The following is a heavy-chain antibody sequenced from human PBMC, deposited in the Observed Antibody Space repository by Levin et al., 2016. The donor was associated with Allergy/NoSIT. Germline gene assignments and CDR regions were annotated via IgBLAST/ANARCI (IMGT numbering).Heavy chain of an antibody. J-gene: IGHJ4*02. CDR2: INPNSGGT. Sequence: WVRQAPGQGLEWMGWINPNSGGTNYAQKFQGRVTMTRDTSISTAYMELSRLRSDDTAVYYCARGINYFDYWGQGTLVTVSS. V-gene: IGHV1-2*02. CDR3: ARGINYFDY.